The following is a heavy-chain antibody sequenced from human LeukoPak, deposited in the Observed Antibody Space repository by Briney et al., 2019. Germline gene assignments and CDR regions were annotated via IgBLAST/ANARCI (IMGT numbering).Heavy chain of an antibody. D-gene: IGHD3-22*01. V-gene: IGHV1-69*05. Sequence: SVKVSCKASGGTFSSYAISWVRQAPGQGLEWMGGIIPIFGTANYAQKFQGRVTITTDESTSTAYMELSSLRSEDTAVYYCARAPHYDSSGYFSWFDPWGQGTLVTVSS. J-gene: IGHJ5*02. CDR2: IIPIFGTA. CDR1: GGTFSSYA. CDR3: ARAPHYDSSGYFSWFDP.